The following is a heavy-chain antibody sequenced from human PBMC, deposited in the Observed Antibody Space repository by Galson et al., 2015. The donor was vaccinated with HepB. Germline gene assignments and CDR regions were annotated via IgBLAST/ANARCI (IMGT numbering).Heavy chain of an antibody. D-gene: IGHD3-22*01. CDR3: ASSRGGYYDSSGYYSL. J-gene: IGHJ4*02. V-gene: IGHV3-33*01. CDR2: IWYDGSNK. Sequence: SLRLSCAASGFTFSSYGMHWVRQAPGKGLEWVAVIWYDGSNKYYADSVKGRFTISRDNSKNTLYLQMNSLRAEDTAVYYCASSRGGYYDSSGYYSLWGQGTLVTVSS. CDR1: GFTFSSYG.